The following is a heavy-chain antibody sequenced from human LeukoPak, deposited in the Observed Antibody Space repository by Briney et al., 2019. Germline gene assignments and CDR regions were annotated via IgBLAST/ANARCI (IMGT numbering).Heavy chain of an antibody. D-gene: IGHD1-20*01. CDR2: IIPIFGTA. CDR3: ARGSNWNLGAFDI. CDR1: GGTFSSYA. V-gene: IGHV1-69*13. J-gene: IGHJ3*02. Sequence: RASVKVSCKASGGTFSSYAISWVRQAPGQGLEWMGGIIPIFGTANYAQKFQGRVTITADESTSTAYMELSSLRSEDTAVYYCARGSNWNLGAFDIWGQGTMVTVSS.